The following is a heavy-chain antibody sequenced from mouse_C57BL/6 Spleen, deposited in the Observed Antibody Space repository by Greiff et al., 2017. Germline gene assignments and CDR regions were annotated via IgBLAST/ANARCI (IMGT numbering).Heavy chain of an antibody. CDR1: GFTFSSYG. Sequence: DVQLVESGGDLVKPGGSLKLSCAASGFTFSSYGMSWVRQTPDKRLEWVATISSGGSYTYYPDSVKGRFTISRDNAKNTLYLQMSSLKSEDTAMYYCARNYYGSSYEDYFDYWGQGTTLTVSS. CDR3: ARNYYGSSYEDYFDY. D-gene: IGHD1-1*01. V-gene: IGHV5-6*01. J-gene: IGHJ2*01. CDR2: ISSGGSYT.